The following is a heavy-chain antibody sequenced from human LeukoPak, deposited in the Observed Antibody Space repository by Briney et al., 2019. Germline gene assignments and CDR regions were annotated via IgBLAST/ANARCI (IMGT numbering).Heavy chain of an antibody. CDR1: GFTFSSYA. V-gene: IGHV3-23*01. Sequence: GGSLRLSCAASGFTFSSYAMSWVRQAPGKRLEWVSAISGSGGSTYYADYVKGRFTISRDNSKNTLYLQMNSLRAEDTAVYYCAKVPWGAGVGYFDYWGQGTLVTVSS. J-gene: IGHJ4*02. CDR2: ISGSGGST. CDR3: AKVPWGAGVGYFDY. D-gene: IGHD3-10*01.